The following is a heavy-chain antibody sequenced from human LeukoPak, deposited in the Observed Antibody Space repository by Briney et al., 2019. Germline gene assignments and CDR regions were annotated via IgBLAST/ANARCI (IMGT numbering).Heavy chain of an antibody. J-gene: IGHJ4*02. CDR1: GYTFTSYD. CDR3: AAISDFWSGYHIY. V-gene: IGHV1-8*02. Sequence: ASVKVSCKASGYTFTSYDINWVRQATGQGLEWMGWMNPNSGNTGYAQKLQGRVTMTTDTSTSTAYMELRSLRSDDTAVYYCAAISDFWSGYHIYWGQGTLVTLSS. CDR2: MNPNSGNT. D-gene: IGHD3-3*01.